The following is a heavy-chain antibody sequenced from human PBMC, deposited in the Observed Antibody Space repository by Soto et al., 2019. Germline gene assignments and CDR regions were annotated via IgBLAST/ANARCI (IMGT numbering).Heavy chain of an antibody. CDR1: GGSFSGYY. CDR2: INHSGST. D-gene: IGHD3-22*01. J-gene: IGHJ3*02. Sequence: SETLSLTCAVYGGSFSGYYWSWIRQPPGKGLEWIGEINHSGSTNYNPSLKSQVTISVDTSKNQFSLKLSSVTAADTAVYYCACQLPDSREELDAFDIWGQGTMVTVSS. V-gene: IGHV4-34*01. CDR3: ACQLPDSREELDAFDI.